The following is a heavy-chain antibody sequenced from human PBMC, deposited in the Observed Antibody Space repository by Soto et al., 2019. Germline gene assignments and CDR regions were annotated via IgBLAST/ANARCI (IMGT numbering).Heavy chain of an antibody. D-gene: IGHD1-1*01. CDR2: IYSSGNP. V-gene: IGHV4-31*03. CDR1: NDSITSGRYY. J-gene: IGHJ3*02. Sequence: QVQLQESGPGLVKPSQTLSLTCTVSNDSITSGRYYWSWIRQVPGKGLEWIGYIYSSGNPYYNPSLKGRISISLDASTNQFALTVTSVYVADSAIYFCARGRLTIQQGFDTWGQGTRVTVSS. CDR3: ARGRLTIQQGFDT.